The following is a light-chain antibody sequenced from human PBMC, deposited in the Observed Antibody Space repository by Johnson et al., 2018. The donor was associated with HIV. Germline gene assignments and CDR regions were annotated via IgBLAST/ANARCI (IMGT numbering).Light chain of an antibody. CDR3: GTWDNSLSAYV. Sequence: HSVLTQPASVSAASGQKVNISCSGSNSNIGSYYVSWYQHLPGTAPKLLIYDNTKRPSGIPDRFSGSKSDTSATLGITGLQTGDEADYFCGTWDNSLSAYVFGTGTKVTVL. CDR1: NSNIGSYY. V-gene: IGLV1-51*01. CDR2: DNT. J-gene: IGLJ1*01.